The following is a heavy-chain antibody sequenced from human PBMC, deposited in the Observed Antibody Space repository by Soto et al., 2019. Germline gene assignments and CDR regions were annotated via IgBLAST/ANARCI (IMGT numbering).Heavy chain of an antibody. J-gene: IGHJ5*02. CDR1: GDSISSGGYY. Sequence: SETLSLTCTVSGDSISSGGYYWSWIRQHPGKGLEWIRYIYDNGGAYYSPSLKGRVVISVDRSENQFSLKLSSVTAADTAVYYCARGGSGWYSSGLDWFDPWGQGTLVTVSS. V-gene: IGHV4-31*03. CDR3: ARGGSGWYSSGLDWFDP. D-gene: IGHD6-19*01. CDR2: IYDNGGA.